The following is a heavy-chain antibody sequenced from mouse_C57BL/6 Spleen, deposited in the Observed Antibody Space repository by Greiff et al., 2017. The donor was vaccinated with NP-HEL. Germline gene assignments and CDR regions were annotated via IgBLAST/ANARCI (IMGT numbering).Heavy chain of an antibody. CDR1: GYTFTSYW. D-gene: IGHD1-1*01. V-gene: IGHV1-7*01. J-gene: IGHJ1*03. Sequence: VKLMESGAGLAKPGASVKLSCKASGYTFTSYWMHWVKQRPGQGLEWIGYINPSSGYTKYNQKFKGKATLTADKSSSTAYMQLSSLTYEDSAVYYCARNHYGSSYNWYFDVWGTGTTVTVSS. CDR2: INPSSGYT. CDR3: ARNHYGSSYNWYFDV.